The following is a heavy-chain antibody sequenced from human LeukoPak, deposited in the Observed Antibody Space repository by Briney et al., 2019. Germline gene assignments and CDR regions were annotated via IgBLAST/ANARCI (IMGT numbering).Heavy chain of an antibody. J-gene: IGHJ4*01. D-gene: IGHD3-10*01. V-gene: IGHV3-66*01. CDR3: ASAYCCGSGNYDY. CDR1: EFNVSNSY. CDR2: INNRGNT. Sequence: GGSLRLSCAASEFNVSNSYMGWVRQAPGKGLEWVSIINNRGNTNHADSVKGRLAISRSKSKNSLFLQMNSLRVEDTAVYYCASAYCCGSGNYDYWGHGTLVTVSS.